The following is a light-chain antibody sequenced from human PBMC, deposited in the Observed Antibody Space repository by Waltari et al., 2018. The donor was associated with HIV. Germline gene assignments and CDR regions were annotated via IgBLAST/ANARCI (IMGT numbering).Light chain of an antibody. Sequence: QSVLTQPPSASGTPGQRVTISCSGSRANSGSKTVNWYQQLPGTAPKLLIYSNDQRPSGVPDRFSGSKSGTSASLAISGLQSEDEAGYYCAAWDVSLNGLVFGGGTKLTVL. V-gene: IGLV1-44*01. CDR1: RANSGSKT. CDR2: SND. CDR3: AAWDVSLNGLV. J-gene: IGLJ2*01.